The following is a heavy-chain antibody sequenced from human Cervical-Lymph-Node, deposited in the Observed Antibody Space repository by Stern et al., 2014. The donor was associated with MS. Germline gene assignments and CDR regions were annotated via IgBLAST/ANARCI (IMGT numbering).Heavy chain of an antibody. CDR1: GLTVSNTY. CDR2: IFGGGST. V-gene: IGHV3-53*01. D-gene: IGHD3-10*01. Sequence: EMQLVESGGGLIQPGGSLRLSCAASGLTVSNTYMSWVRQAPGKGLEWVSVIFGGGSTYYADSVKGRFTISRDNSKNTLYLQMNSLSVEDTAVYYCARDDGAYWGQGTLVTVSS. CDR3: ARDDGAY. J-gene: IGHJ4*02.